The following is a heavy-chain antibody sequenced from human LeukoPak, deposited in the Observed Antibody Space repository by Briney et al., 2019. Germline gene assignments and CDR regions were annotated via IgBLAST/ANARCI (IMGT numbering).Heavy chain of an antibody. V-gene: IGHV3-48*04. J-gene: IGHJ4*02. CDR2: VGISSGNT. CDR3: ARDHRYAFDN. D-gene: IGHD5-12*01. CDR1: GFTFSDYS. Sequence: PGGSLRLYCAASGFTFSDYSMNWVRQAPGKGLEWISYVGISSGNTKYADSMKGRFTISGDSAKNSVFLLMNNLRVDDTAVYYCARDHRYAFDNWGQGTLVTVSS.